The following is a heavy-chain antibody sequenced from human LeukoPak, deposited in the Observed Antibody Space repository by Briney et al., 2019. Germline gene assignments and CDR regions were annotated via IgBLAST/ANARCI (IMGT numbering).Heavy chain of an antibody. V-gene: IGHV4-59*08. Sequence: SEILSLTCTVSGDSISSDYLSWIRQPPGKGLEWIGYINYSGITNYNPSPKSRVTISVDTSKNQFSLKLSSVTAADTAVYYCARHRPGERRFDPWGQGTLVTVSS. CDR1: GDSISSDY. J-gene: IGHJ5*02. CDR2: INYSGIT. D-gene: IGHD3-16*01. CDR3: ARHRPGERRFDP.